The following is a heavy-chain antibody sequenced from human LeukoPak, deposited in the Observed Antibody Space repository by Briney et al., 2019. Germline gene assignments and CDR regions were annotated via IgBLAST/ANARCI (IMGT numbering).Heavy chain of an antibody. J-gene: IGHJ4*02. CDR3: ARGATEQPTDY. Sequence: PSETLSLTCTVSGGSISSGGYYWSWIRQHPGKGLEWIGYIYYSGSTYYNPSLKSRVTISVDTSKNQFSLKLSSVTAADTAVYYCARGATEQPTDYWGQGTLVTVSS. CDR2: IYYSGST. V-gene: IGHV4-31*03. D-gene: IGHD6-13*01. CDR1: GGSISSGGYY.